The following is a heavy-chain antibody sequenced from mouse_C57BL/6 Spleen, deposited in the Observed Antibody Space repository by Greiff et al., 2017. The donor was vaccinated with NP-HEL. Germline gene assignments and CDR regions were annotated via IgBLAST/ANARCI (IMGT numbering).Heavy chain of an antibody. CDR3: ARYITTVVARYFDV. J-gene: IGHJ1*03. Sequence: QVHVKQPGAELVMPGASVKLSCKASGYTFTSYWMHWVKQRPGQGLEWIGEIDPSDSYTNYNQKFKGKSTLTVDKSSSTAYMQLSSLTSEDSAVYYCARYITTVVARYFDVWGTGTTVTVSS. CDR1: GYTFTSYW. V-gene: IGHV1-69*01. CDR2: IDPSDSYT. D-gene: IGHD1-1*01.